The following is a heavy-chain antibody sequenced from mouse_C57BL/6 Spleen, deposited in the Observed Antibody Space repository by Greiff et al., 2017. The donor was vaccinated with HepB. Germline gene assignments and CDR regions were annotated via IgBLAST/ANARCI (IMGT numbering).Heavy chain of an antibody. J-gene: IGHJ4*01. CDR1: GYTFTDYN. V-gene: IGHV1-22*01. Sequence: VQLKESGPELVKPGASVKMSCKASGYTFTDYNMHWVKQSHGKSLEWIGYINPNNGGTSYNQKFKGKATLTVNKSSSTAYMELRSLTSEDSAVYYCATESRGYYAMDYWGQGTSVTVSS. CDR2: INPNNGGT. CDR3: ATESRGYYAMDY.